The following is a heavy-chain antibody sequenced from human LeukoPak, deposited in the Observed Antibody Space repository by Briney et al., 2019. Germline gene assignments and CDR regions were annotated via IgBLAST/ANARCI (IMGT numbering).Heavy chain of an antibody. J-gene: IGHJ4*02. CDR1: GYTFTGYY. CDR3: ARVKSGYSSGWYRGYIDY. D-gene: IGHD6-19*01. CDR2: INPNSGGT. Sequence: ASVKVSCKASGYTFTGYYMHWVRQAPGQGLEWMGRINPNSGGTNYAQKFKGRVTMTRDTSIITAYMELSRLRSDDTAVYYCARVKSGYSSGWYRGYIDYWGQGTLVTVSS. V-gene: IGHV1-2*06.